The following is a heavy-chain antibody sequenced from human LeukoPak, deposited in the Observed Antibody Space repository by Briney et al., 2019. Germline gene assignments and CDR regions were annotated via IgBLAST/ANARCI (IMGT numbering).Heavy chain of an antibody. CDR1: GFTFSSNW. J-gene: IGHJ6*04. Sequence: GGSLRLSCVVSGFTFSSNWMGWVRQAPGKGLEWVANIKDDGSEKDYADSAKGRFTISRDNAKNSVYLQMNSLRAEDTAVHYCASNSRWGKGTTVTVSS. V-gene: IGHV3-7*01. D-gene: IGHD2/OR15-2a*01. CDR3: ASNSR. CDR2: IKDDGSEK.